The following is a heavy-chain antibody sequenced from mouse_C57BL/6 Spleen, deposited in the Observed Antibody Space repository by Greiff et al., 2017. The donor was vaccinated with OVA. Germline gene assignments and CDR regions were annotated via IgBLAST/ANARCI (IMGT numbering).Heavy chain of an antibody. CDR3: AREGAYVPDGWFAD. Sequence: EVKLVESEGGLVQPGSSMKLSCTASGFTFSDYYMAWVRQVPEKGLEWVANINYVGSSTYYLDSLTSRFIISRDNAKNILYLQMSSLKSEDTATYYCAREGAYVPDGWFADWGQGTLVTVSA. CDR2: INYVGSST. J-gene: IGHJ3*01. CDR1: GFTFSDYY. D-gene: IGHD6-5*01. V-gene: IGHV5-16*01.